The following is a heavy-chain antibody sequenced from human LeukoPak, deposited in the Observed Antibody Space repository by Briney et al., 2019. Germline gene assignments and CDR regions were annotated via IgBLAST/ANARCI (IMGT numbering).Heavy chain of an antibody. V-gene: IGHV4-59*01. CDR1: GGSISSYY. Sequence: SETLSLTCTVSGGSISSYYWSWIRQPPGKGLEWIGYIHYSGSTNYNPSLKSRVTISVDTSKNQFSLKLSSVTAADTAAYYCARAPYSSRWYYFDYWGQGTLVTVSS. CDR2: IHYSGST. J-gene: IGHJ4*02. CDR3: ARAPYSSRWYYFDY. D-gene: IGHD6-13*01.